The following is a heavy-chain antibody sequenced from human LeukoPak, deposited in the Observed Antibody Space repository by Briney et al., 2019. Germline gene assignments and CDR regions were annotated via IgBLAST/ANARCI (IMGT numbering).Heavy chain of an antibody. V-gene: IGHV1-69*13. Sequence: SVKVSCKASGYTFTSYDINWVRQAPGQGPEWMGGIMSIFGSPKYAQKFQGRVTITADESTNTAYIELSSLTSDDTAVYYCATERAVALQNWFDPWGQGTLVTVSS. J-gene: IGHJ5*02. CDR2: IMSIFGSP. CDR1: GYTFTSYD. CDR3: ATERAVALQNWFDP. D-gene: IGHD6-19*01.